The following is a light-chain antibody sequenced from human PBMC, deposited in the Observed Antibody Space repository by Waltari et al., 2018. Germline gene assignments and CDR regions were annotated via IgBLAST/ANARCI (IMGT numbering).Light chain of an antibody. CDR1: QSVRRA. CDR2: GAS. J-gene: IGKJ1*01. Sequence: EIAFTQSPGSMSSSPGERVPISCRARQSVRRALAWYQQKPGQASRFLILGASSRATGIPERFSVGGYATDFSLTISRLEPEDFAVYYCQHYVRLPATFGRGTKVEIK. V-gene: IGKV3-20*01. CDR3: QHYVRLPAT.